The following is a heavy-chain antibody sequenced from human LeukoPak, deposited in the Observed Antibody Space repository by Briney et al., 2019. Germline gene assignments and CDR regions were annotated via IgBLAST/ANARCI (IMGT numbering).Heavy chain of an antibody. CDR1: GFTFSSYW. CDR2: INSDGSST. Sequence: PGGSLRPSCAASGFTFSSYWMHWVRQAPGKGLVWVSRINSDGSSTSYADSVKGRFTISRDNAKNTLYLQMNSLRAEDTAVYYCARDLEYCSGGSCSWYFDLWGRGTLVTVSS. D-gene: IGHD2-15*01. V-gene: IGHV3-74*01. J-gene: IGHJ2*01. CDR3: ARDLEYCSGGSCSWYFDL.